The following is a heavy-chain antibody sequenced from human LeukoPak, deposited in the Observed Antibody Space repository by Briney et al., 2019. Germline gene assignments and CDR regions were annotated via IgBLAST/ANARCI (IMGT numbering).Heavy chain of an antibody. Sequence: GGSLRLSCAASGFTFSSYEMNWVRQAPGKGLEWVSYISSSGSTIYYADSVKGRFTISRDNAKNSLYLQMNSLRAEDTAVYYCARPYSSGWYEFDYWGQETLVTVSS. D-gene: IGHD6-19*01. J-gene: IGHJ4*02. CDR1: GFTFSSYE. CDR2: ISSSGSTI. V-gene: IGHV3-48*03. CDR3: ARPYSSGWYEFDY.